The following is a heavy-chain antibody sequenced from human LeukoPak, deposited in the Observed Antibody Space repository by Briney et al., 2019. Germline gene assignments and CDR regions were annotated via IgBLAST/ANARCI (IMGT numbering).Heavy chain of an antibody. Sequence: PGGSLRLSCAASGFTFSSYGMHWVRQAPGKGLEWVAFIRYDGSNKYYADSVKGRFTISRDNSKNTLYLQMNSLRAEDTAVYYCARENLYSSGPDYWGQGTLVTVSS. V-gene: IGHV3-30*02. J-gene: IGHJ4*02. CDR1: GFTFSSYG. CDR3: ARENLYSSGPDY. CDR2: IRYDGSNK. D-gene: IGHD6-19*01.